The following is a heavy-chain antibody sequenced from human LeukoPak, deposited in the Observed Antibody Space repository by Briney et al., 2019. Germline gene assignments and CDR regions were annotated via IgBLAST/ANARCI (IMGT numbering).Heavy chain of an antibody. V-gene: IGHV3-15*01. CDR2: IKSKTDGGTT. Sequence: GGSLRPSCAASGFTFSNAWMSWVRQAPGKGLEWVGRIKSKTDGGTTDYAAPVKGRFTISRDDSKNTLYLQMNSLKTEDTAVYYCTTVQGYCTNGVCPRYYYYYMDVWGKGTTVTVSS. CDR3: TTVQGYCTNGVCPRYYYYYMDV. CDR1: GFTFSNAW. J-gene: IGHJ6*03. D-gene: IGHD2-8*01.